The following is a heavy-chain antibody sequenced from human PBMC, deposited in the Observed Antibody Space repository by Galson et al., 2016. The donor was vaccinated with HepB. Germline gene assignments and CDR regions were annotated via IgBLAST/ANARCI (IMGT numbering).Heavy chain of an antibody. Sequence: SLRLSCAASGFTFSSYAMSWVRQAPGKGLEWVSAISGSSGSTYSADSVQGRFTISRDNSKNTLYLQMNSLRAEDTAVYYCAKTSVPYCSSTSCFDFDYWGQGTLVTVSS. J-gene: IGHJ4*02. CDR1: GFTFSSYA. V-gene: IGHV3-23*01. CDR3: AKTSVPYCSSTSCFDFDY. CDR2: ISGSSGST. D-gene: IGHD2-2*01.